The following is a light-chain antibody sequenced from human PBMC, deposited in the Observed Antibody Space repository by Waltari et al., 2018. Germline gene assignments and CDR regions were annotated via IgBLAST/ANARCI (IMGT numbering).Light chain of an antibody. CDR1: QSVLTY. CDR3: QQSHNTPPYT. Sequence: DIQMTQSPSSLSASLGDRVNITCRASQSVLTYLNWYQQKAGKAPELLIYGAPSLQSGVPSRFSGSGSGTDFTLTISSLQPEDSAIYYCQQSHNTPPYTFGQGTKLEFQ. V-gene: IGKV1-39*01. J-gene: IGKJ2*01. CDR2: GAP.